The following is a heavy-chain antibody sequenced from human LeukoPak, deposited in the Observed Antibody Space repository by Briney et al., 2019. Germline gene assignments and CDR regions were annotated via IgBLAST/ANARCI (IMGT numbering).Heavy chain of an antibody. V-gene: IGHV1-46*01. CDR1: GYTFTSYY. J-gene: IGHJ4*02. Sequence: ASVKVSCKASGYTFTSYYMHWVRQAPGQGLELLGIINPSGGSTSYAQKFQGRVTMTRDMSTSTVYMELSSLRSEDTDVYYCARWYSSSWYYFDYWGQGTLVTVSS. CDR2: INPSGGST. CDR3: ARWYSSSWYYFDY. D-gene: IGHD6-13*01.